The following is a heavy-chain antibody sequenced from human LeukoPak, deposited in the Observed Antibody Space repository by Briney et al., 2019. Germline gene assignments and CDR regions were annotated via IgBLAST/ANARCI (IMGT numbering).Heavy chain of an antibody. J-gene: IGHJ4*02. CDR3: AKDGPTAYFDY. D-gene: IGHD5-18*01. Sequence: PGGSLRLSCAASGFTFSSYWMTWVRQAPGKGLEWVANIKEDGSEQYYVASVMGRFTISRDNAKNSLYLQMNSLRAEDTAVYFCAKDGPTAYFDYWGQGVLVTVSS. CDR1: GFTFSSYW. CDR2: IKEDGSEQ. V-gene: IGHV3-7*01.